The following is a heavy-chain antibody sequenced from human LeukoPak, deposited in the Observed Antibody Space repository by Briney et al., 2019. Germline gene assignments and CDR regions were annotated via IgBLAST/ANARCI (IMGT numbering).Heavy chain of an antibody. CDR1: GFTFSSYA. V-gene: IGHV3-23*01. D-gene: IGHD3-22*01. CDR2: ISGSGGST. J-gene: IGHJ4*02. Sequence: PGGSLRLSCAASGFTFSSYAMSWVRQAPGKGLEWVSAISGSGGSTYYADSVKGRFTISRDNSKNTLYLQMNSLRAEDTAVYYCAKVSLLPDSSGYCEDYWGQGTLVTVSS. CDR3: AKVSLLPDSSGYCEDY.